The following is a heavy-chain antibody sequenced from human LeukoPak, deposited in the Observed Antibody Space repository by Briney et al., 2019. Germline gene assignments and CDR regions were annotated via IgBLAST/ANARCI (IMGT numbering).Heavy chain of an antibody. J-gene: IGHJ6*03. Sequence: GGSLRLSCAASGFTVSSNYMIWFRQALGKGLEWVGFIRTKSSGGTTEYAASAKGRFTISRDDSKSITYLQMNSLETEDTAVYYCARVSRSAVAVYYYYMDVWGKGTTVIVSS. CDR1: GFTVSSNY. CDR3: ARVSRSAVAVYYYYMDV. CDR2: IRTKSSGGTT. V-gene: IGHV3-71*01. D-gene: IGHD6-19*01.